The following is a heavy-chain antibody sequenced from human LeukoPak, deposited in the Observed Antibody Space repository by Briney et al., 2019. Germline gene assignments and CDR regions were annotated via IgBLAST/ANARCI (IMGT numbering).Heavy chain of an antibody. Sequence: SETLSLTCQVYGGSFSGYYWSRIRQPPGKGLEWIGEINHSGSTNYNPSLKSRVTISVDTSKNQFSLKLSSVTAADTAVYYCARRGVVPAARRQFDYWGQGTQVTVSS. J-gene: IGHJ4*02. D-gene: IGHD2-2*01. CDR2: INHSGST. CDR3: ARRGVVPAARRQFDY. CDR1: GGSFSGYY. V-gene: IGHV4-34*01.